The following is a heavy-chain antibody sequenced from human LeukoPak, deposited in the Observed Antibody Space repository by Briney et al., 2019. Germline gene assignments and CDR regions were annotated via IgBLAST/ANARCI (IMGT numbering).Heavy chain of an antibody. D-gene: IGHD4-17*01. V-gene: IGHV1-46*01. Sequence: ASVKVSCKASGYTFTSYYMHWVRQAPGQGLEWMGIINPSGGSTSYAQKFQGRVTMTRDTSASTAYMELSSLRSEDTAVYYCARDLYGDYAFDYWGQGTLVTVSS. CDR2: INPSGGST. J-gene: IGHJ4*02. CDR3: ARDLYGDYAFDY. CDR1: GYTFTSYY.